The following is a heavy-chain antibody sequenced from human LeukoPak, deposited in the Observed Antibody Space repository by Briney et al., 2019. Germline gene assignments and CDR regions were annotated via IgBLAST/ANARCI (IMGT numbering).Heavy chain of an antibody. D-gene: IGHD3-22*01. CDR3: ARDSSPDSSGYYY. CDR1: GFTFDDYG. J-gene: IGHJ4*02. Sequence: GGSLRLSCAASGFTFDDYGMSWVRQAPGKGPEWVANIKEDGSEKHYVDSVKGRFTISRDNAKNSLYLQMSSLRAEDTAVYYCARDSSPDSSGYYYWGQGTLVIVSS. V-gene: IGHV3-7*01. CDR2: IKEDGSEK.